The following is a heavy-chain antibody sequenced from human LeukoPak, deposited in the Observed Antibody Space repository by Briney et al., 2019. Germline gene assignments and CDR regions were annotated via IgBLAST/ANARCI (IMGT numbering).Heavy chain of an antibody. CDR2: ISAYNGNT. CDR3: ARARQYYDFWSGYYTDNWFDP. Sequence: ASVKVSCKASGYTFTSYGISWVRQAPGQGLEWMGWISAYNGNTNYAQKLQGRVTMTTDTSTSTAYMELRGLRSDDTAVYYCARARQYYDFWSGYYTDNWFDPWGQGTLVTVSS. D-gene: IGHD3-3*01. V-gene: IGHV1-18*01. J-gene: IGHJ5*02. CDR1: GYTFTSYG.